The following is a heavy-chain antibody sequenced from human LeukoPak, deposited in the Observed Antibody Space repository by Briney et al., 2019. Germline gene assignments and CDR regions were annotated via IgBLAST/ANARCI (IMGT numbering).Heavy chain of an antibody. CDR3: ARDRSGYSYGEPLDY. CDR1: GYTCTAYY. CDR2: INSNTGGT. D-gene: IGHD5-18*01. J-gene: IGHJ4*02. Sequence: ASVKVSCKASGYTCTAYYMHWVRQAPGQGLEWMGRINSNTGGTDYAQKFQGRVTMTRDTSISTAYMELSRLRSDDTAVYYCARDRSGYSYGEPLDYWGQGTLVTVSS. V-gene: IGHV1-2*06.